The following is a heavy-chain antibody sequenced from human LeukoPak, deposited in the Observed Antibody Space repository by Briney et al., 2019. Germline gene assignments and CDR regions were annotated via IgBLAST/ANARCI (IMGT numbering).Heavy chain of an antibody. CDR3: ARGVVVVPAAPGY. Sequence: GGSLRLSCAASGYTFSSYWMHWVRQAPGKGLVWVSRINSDGGGTSYADSVKGRFTISRDNAKNTLYLQMNSLRAEDTAVYYCARGVVVVPAAPGYWGQGTLVTVSS. V-gene: IGHV3-74*01. CDR2: INSDGGGT. J-gene: IGHJ4*02. D-gene: IGHD2-2*01. CDR1: GYTFSSYW.